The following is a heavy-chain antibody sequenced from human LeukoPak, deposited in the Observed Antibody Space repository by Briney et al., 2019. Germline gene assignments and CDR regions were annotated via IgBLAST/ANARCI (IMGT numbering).Heavy chain of an antibody. CDR1: GYTFINYW. J-gene: IGHJ4*02. CDR2: IYPSDSDP. CDR3: ASHDYGDYGTFKY. V-gene: IGHV5-51*01. D-gene: IGHD4-17*01. Sequence: GESLNISCKGSGYTFINYWIGWVRQMHGKGLEQMGIIYPSDSDPRYSPSFRGQVTVSADKSISTAYLQWSSLKASDTAMYYCASHDYGDYGTFKYWGQGSLVTVSS.